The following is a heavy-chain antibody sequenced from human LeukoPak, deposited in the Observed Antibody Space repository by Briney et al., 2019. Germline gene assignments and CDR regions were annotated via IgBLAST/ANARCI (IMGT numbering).Heavy chain of an antibody. CDR2: ISSNGGVT. J-gene: IGHJ6*03. CDR1: GFTFSNYG. V-gene: IGHV3-64*01. CDR3: ARDRGSSSYYYYYYMDV. D-gene: IGHD6-6*01. Sequence: GGSRRLSCAASGFTFSNYGMHWVRQAPEKGLEHVSTISSNGGVTYYANSVKGRFTISRDNIKNTLYLQMGSLRAEDMAVYYCARDRGSSSYYYYYYMDVWGKGTTVTVSS.